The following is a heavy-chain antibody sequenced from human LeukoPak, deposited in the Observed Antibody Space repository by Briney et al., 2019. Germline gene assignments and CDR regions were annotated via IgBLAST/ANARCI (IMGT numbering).Heavy chain of an antibody. CDR2: ISYDGSNK. CDR3: ARSRSGYSPGY. J-gene: IGHJ4*02. D-gene: IGHD3-22*01. Sequence: GSLRLSCAAPGFTFSSYGMHWVRQAPGKGLEWVAVISYDGSNKYYADSVKGRFTISRDNSKNTQYLQMNSLRADDTAVYYCARSRSGYSPGYWGQGTLVTVSS. V-gene: IGHV3-30*03. CDR1: GFTFSSYG.